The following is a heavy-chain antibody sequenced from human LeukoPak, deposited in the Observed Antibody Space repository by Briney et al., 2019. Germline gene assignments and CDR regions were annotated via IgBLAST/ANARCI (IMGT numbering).Heavy chain of an antibody. CDR3: ARVVVAAGYGMDV. J-gene: IGHJ6*02. CDR1: GGSISSYY. Sequence: SETLSLTCTVSGGSISSYYWSWIRQPPGKGLEWIGYIYYSGSTNYNPSLKSRVTISVDTSKNQFSLKLSSVTAADTAVYCCARVVVAAGYGMDVWGQGTTVTVSS. D-gene: IGHD2-15*01. V-gene: IGHV4-59*01. CDR2: IYYSGST.